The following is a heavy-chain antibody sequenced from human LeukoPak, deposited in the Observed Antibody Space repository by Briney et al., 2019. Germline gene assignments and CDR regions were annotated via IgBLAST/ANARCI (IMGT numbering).Heavy chain of an antibody. V-gene: IGHV4-59*06. D-gene: IGHD2-2*01. J-gene: IGHJ3*02. CDR1: GGSISSYY. CDR2: IYYSGST. Sequence: SETLSLTCTVSGGSISSYYWSWIRQPAGKGLEWIGYIYYSGSTYYNPSLKSRVTISVDTSKNQFSLKLSSVTAADTAVYYCARRNYCSSTSCYDVDAFDIWGQGTMVTVSS. CDR3: ARRNYCSSTSCYDVDAFDI.